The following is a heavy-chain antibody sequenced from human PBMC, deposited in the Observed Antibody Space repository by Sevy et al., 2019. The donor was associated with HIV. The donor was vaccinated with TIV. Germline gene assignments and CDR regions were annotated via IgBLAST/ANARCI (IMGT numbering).Heavy chain of an antibody. CDR1: GFSFSNYW. D-gene: IGHD3-22*01. V-gene: IGHV3-7*04. CDR3: ARGNSGSFDY. CDR2: IKQDESEK. J-gene: IGHJ4*02. Sequence: GGSLRLSCAASGFSFSNYWMHWVRQAPGKGLEWVANIKQDESEKYYVASVKGRFTISRDNAKNSLYLQMNSLRPEGTAVYYCARGNSGSFDYWGQGTLVTVSS.